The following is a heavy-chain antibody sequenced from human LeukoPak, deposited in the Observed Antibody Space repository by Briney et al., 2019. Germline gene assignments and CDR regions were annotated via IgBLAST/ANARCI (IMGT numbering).Heavy chain of an antibody. CDR3: ARVDYGDLPFDY. CDR2: IYYSGST. J-gene: IGHJ4*02. Sequence: SETLSLTCTVSGGSISSYYWSWIRQPPGKGLEWIGYIYYSGSTNYNPSLKSRVTISVDTSKNQFSLKLSSVTAADTAVYYCARVDYGDLPFDYWGQGTLVTVSS. CDR1: GGSISSYY. D-gene: IGHD4-17*01. V-gene: IGHV4-59*01.